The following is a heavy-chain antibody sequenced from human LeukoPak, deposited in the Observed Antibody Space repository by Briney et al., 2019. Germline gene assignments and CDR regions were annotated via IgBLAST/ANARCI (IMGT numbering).Heavy chain of an antibody. CDR2: IWYDGSNK. CDR3: ARRDDVDY. D-gene: IGHD5-24*01. V-gene: IGHV3-33*01. J-gene: IGHJ4*02. Sequence: GGSLRLSRAASGLTFSSYGMHWVRQAPGKGLEWVAVIWYDGSNKYYADSVKGRFTISRDNSKNTLYLQMNSLRAEDTAVYYCARRDDVDYWGQGTLVTVSS. CDR1: GLTFSSYG.